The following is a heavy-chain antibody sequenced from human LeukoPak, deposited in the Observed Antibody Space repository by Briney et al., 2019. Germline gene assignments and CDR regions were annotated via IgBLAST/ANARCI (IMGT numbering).Heavy chain of an antibody. CDR1: GGSISSGDYY. CDR3: ARVVCSSSSCEKRGAFDI. V-gene: IGHV4-30-4*08. J-gene: IGHJ3*02. Sequence: SETLSLTCTVSGGSISSGDYYWSWIRQPPGKGLEWIGYIYYSGSTYYNPSLKSRVTISVDTSKNQFSLKLSSVTAADTAVYYCARVVCSSSSCEKRGAFDIWGQGTMVTVSS. D-gene: IGHD2-2*01. CDR2: IYYSGST.